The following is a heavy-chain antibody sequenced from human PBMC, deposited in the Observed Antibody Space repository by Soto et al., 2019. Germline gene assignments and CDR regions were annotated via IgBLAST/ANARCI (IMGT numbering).Heavy chain of an antibody. V-gene: IGHV1-46*01. D-gene: IGHD2-2*01. J-gene: IGHJ5*02. Sequence: ASVKVSCKASGYTFTSYYMHWVRQAPGQGLEWMGIINPSGGSTSYAQKFQGRVTMTRDTSTSTVYMELSSLRSEDTAVYYCARDKDIVLVPAAIRGWFDPWGQGTLVTVSS. CDR3: ARDKDIVLVPAAIRGWFDP. CDR2: INPSGGST. CDR1: GYTFTSYY.